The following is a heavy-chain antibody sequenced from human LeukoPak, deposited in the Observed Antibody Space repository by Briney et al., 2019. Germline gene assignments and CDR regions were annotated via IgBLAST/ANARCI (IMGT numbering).Heavy chain of an antibody. CDR1: GGSISSSNW. V-gene: IGHV4-4*02. CDR2: IYHSGST. J-gene: IGHJ6*03. D-gene: IGHD2/OR15-2a*01. Sequence: PSGTLSLTCAVSGGSISSSNWWSWVRQPPGKGLEWIGEIYHSGSTNYNPSLKSRVTISVDTSKNQFSLKLSSVTAADTAVYYCARQNRGRGYYYYYMDVWGKGTTVTISS. CDR3: ARQNRGRGYYYYYMDV.